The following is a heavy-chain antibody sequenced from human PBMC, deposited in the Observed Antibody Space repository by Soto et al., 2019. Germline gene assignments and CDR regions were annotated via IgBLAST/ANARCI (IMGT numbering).Heavy chain of an antibody. CDR3: ARSLYDWGGYYGDY. D-gene: IGHD3-22*01. CDR1: GFTFSDHY. V-gene: IGHV3-72*01. J-gene: IGHJ4*02. Sequence: EVQLVESGGGLVQPGGSLRLSCAASGFTFSDHYMDWVRQAPGKGPEWVGRSRNKANSYTTEYAASVKARFTISRDDSKNSVYLQMNSLKTEDTAVYYCARSLYDWGGYYGDYWGQGTLVTVSS. CDR2: SRNKANSYTT.